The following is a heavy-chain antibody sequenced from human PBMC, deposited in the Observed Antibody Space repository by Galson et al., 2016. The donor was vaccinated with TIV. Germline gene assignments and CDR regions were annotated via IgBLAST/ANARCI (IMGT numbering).Heavy chain of an antibody. V-gene: IGHV1-2*02. CDR3: ARDLDSTVTAPFDY. D-gene: IGHD2-21*02. Sequence: SVKVSCKASGYTFTGYYMHWVRQAPGQGLEWMGWINPNTGDTNYAQNFQGRVTMTRDTSIRAAYMELNSLKSDDTAVYYCARDLDSTVTAPFDYWGQGTPVTVSS. CDR2: INPNTGDT. CDR1: GYTFTGYY. J-gene: IGHJ4*02.